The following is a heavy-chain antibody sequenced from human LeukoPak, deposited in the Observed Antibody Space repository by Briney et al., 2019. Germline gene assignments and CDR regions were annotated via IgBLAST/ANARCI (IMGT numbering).Heavy chain of an antibody. CDR3: ARDEIPSGT. CDR1: GFTFSSYG. V-gene: IGHV3-23*01. J-gene: IGHJ3*01. CDR2: ISGSGGST. Sequence: GGSLRLSCAASGFTFSSYGMSWVRQAPGKGLEWVSAISGSGGSTYYADSVKGRFTISRDNSKNTLYLQMNSLRVEDTGIYYCARDEIPSGTWGQGTMVIVSS. D-gene: IGHD6-25*01.